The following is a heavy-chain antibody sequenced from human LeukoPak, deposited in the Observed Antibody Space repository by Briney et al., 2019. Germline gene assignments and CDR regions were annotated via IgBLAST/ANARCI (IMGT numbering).Heavy chain of an antibody. CDR2: ISHSGSA. D-gene: IGHD3-22*01. V-gene: IGHV4-34*01. J-gene: IGHJ4*02. CDR1: GGSFSGYY. Sequence: SETLSLTCAVYGGSFSGYYWSWIRQPPGKGLEWIGEISHSGSANYNPSLKSRVTISVDTSKSQFSLKLNSEAAADTALYYCTRRVGTNPYYYDSSGYFDYWGQGTLVIVST. CDR3: TRRVGTNPYYYDSSGYFDY.